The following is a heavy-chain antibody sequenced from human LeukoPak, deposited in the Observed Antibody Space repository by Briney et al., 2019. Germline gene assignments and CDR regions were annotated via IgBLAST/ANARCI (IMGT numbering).Heavy chain of an antibody. J-gene: IGHJ4*02. CDR1: GFSFSRYG. D-gene: IGHD6-19*01. V-gene: IGHV3-30*02. Sequence: HPGGSLRLSCAASGFSFSRYGMHWVRQAPGKGLEWVAFIYYDGRNKFYAESVKGRFTISRDNSKNTLYLQMNSLRAEDTAVYYCAKGDAVYSSGWLRDWGQGTLVTVSS. CDR3: AKGDAVYSSGWLRD. CDR2: IYYDGRNK.